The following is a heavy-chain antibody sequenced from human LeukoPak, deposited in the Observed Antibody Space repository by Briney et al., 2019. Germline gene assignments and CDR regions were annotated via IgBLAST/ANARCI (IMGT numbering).Heavy chain of an antibody. CDR3: ARSSGWYRIDY. J-gene: IGHJ4*02. CDR2: ISYDGSNK. Sequence: PGGSLRLSCAASGFTFSSYGMHWVRQAPGKGLEWVAVISYDGSNKYYADSVKGRFTISRDNCKNTLYLQMNSLRAEDTAVYYCARSSGWYRIDYWGQGTLVTVSS. D-gene: IGHD6-13*01. V-gene: IGHV3-30*03. CDR1: GFTFSSYG.